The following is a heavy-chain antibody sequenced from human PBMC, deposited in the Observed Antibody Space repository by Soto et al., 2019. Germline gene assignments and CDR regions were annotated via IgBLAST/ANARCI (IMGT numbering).Heavy chain of an antibody. Sequence: RSPTCTVSGGSISSSSYYWGWIRQPPGKGLEWIGSIYYSGSTYYNPSLKSRVTISVDTSKNQFSLKLSSVTAADTAVYYCARHCTYSSSRRDAFDIWCQGTMVTVSS. CDR3: ARHCTYSSSRRDAFDI. CDR2: IYYSGST. V-gene: IGHV4-39*01. CDR1: GGSISSSSYY. J-gene: IGHJ3*02. D-gene: IGHD6-13*01.